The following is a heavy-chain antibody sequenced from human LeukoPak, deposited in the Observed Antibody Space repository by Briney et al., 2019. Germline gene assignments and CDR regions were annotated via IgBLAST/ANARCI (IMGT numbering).Heavy chain of an antibody. CDR2: IKQDGSEK. CDR3: ATSTLILRLIFDY. J-gene: IGHJ4*02. Sequence: GGSLRVSCAASGFTFCSYWMSWVRQAPGKGLEWVANIKQDGSEKYYVDSVKGRFIISRDNSKNTLYLQMNSLRAEDTAVYYCATSTLILRLIFDYWGQGTLVTVSS. CDR1: GFTFCSYW. D-gene: IGHD4-17*01. V-gene: IGHV3-7*03.